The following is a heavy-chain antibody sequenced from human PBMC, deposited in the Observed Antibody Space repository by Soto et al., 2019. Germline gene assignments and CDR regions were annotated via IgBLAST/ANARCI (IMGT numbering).Heavy chain of an antibody. CDR3: TTDYGDYPPVDY. Sequence: GGSLRLSCAASGFTFSNAWMSWVRQAPGKGLEWVGRIKSRTDGGTTDYAAPVKGRFTISRDDSKNTLYLQMNSLKTEDTAVYYCTTDYGDYPPVDYWGQGTLVTVSS. D-gene: IGHD4-17*01. CDR2: IKSRTDGGTT. V-gene: IGHV3-15*01. CDR1: GFTFSNAW. J-gene: IGHJ4*02.